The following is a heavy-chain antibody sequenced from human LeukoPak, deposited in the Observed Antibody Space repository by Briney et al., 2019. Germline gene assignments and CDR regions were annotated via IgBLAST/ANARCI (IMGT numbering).Heavy chain of an antibody. J-gene: IGHJ4*02. CDR3: ARTSVTGTENFDS. V-gene: IGHV4-34*01. Sequence: SETLSLTCAVYSGSFSGYYWSWIRQPPGKGLEWIGEINHSGSTNYNPSLNSRVTISVDTSKNQFSLKLSSVTAADTAVYYCARTSVTGTENFDSWGQGTLVTVSS. CDR2: INHSGST. CDR1: SGSFSGYY. D-gene: IGHD6-19*01.